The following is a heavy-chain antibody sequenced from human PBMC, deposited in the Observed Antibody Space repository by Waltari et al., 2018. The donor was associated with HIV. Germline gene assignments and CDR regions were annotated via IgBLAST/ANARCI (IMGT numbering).Heavy chain of an antibody. Sequence: QLQLQESGPGLVKPSETLSLTCTVSGGSISSSSYYWGWIRQHPGKGLEWIGSIYYSGSTYYNPSLKSRVTISVDTSKNQFSLKLSSVTAADTAVYYCARPLYCGGDCYSYAFDIWGQGTMVTVSS. CDR1: GGSISSSSYY. J-gene: IGHJ3*02. V-gene: IGHV4-39*01. D-gene: IGHD2-21*01. CDR3: ARPLYCGGDCYSYAFDI. CDR2: IYYSGST.